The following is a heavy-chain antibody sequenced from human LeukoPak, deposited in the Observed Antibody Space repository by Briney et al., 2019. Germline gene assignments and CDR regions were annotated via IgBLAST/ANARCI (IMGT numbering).Heavy chain of an antibody. J-gene: IGHJ4*02. CDR1: GFTFSNYA. V-gene: IGHV3-23*01. D-gene: IGHD3-9*01. CDR3: AKWRDYDVLTGYYDSDY. CDR2: VSGRDTST. Sequence: QAGGSLRLSCAASGFTFSNYAMSWVRQAPGKGLEWVSAVSGRDTSTYYTDSVKGRFTISRDNSKNTLYLQMNSLSAEDTAIYYCAKWRDYDVLTGYYDSDYWGQGTLVTVSS.